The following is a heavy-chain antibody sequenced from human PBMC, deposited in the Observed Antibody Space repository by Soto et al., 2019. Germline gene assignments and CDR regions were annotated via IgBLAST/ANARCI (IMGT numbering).Heavy chain of an antibody. V-gene: IGHV4-39*01. D-gene: IGHD2-2*01. Sequence: NPSETLSLTCSVSGGSISKTTSYWGWIRQPPGKGLEWIGTIYHSGSTYYNPSLMSRVTLSIDKSKNQFSLKLNSVTAADTAVYYCARRVGSCSGTSCNGWFDPWGQGTLVTVSS. CDR3: ARRVGSCSGTSCNGWFDP. J-gene: IGHJ5*02. CDR2: IYHSGST. CDR1: GGSISKTTSY.